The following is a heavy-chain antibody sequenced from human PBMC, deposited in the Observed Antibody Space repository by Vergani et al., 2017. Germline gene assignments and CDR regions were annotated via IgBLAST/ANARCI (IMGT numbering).Heavy chain of an antibody. CDR2: IKSKTDGGTT. Sequence: EVQLVESGGGLVKPGGSLRLPCAASVFTFRNAWMSWLRRAPGKGLEWVGRIKSKTDGGTTDNAAAVKGRFTISRDDSKNTLYLQMNSLKTEDTAVYYCTTRYCSSASCYSYCYYMDVWGKGTTVTVSS. D-gene: IGHD2-2*02. J-gene: IGHJ6*03. V-gene: IGHV3-15*01. CDR3: TTRYCSSASCYSYCYYMDV. CDR1: VFTFRNAW.